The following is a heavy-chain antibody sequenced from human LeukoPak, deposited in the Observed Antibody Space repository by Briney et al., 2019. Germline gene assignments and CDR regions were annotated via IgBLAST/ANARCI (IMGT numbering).Heavy chain of an antibody. CDR3: GRSPFGDYPFNY. D-gene: IGHD3-16*01. CDR2: IFHSGST. Sequence: SETLSLTCAVSGGSISSSSYYWGWIRQPPGKGLEWIGYIFHSGSTNSNPSLKSRVTISVDTSKNQFSLKLSSVTAADTAVYYVGRSPFGDYPFNYWGKEPWSPSP. V-gene: IGHV4-61*05. CDR1: GGSISSSSYY. J-gene: IGHJ4*01.